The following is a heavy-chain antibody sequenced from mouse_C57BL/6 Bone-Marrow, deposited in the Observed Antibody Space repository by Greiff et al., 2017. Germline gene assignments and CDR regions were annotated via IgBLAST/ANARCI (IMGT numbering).Heavy chain of an antibody. D-gene: IGHD4-1*01. CDR3: ASYWAWFAY. CDR1: GFTFSSYA. J-gene: IGHJ3*01. V-gene: IGHV5-4*03. Sequence: EVMLVESGGGLVKPGGSLKLSCAASGFTFSSYAMSWVRQTPEKRLEWVATISDGGSYTYYPDNVKGRFTISIDNAKNNLYLQMSHLKSEDTAMYYCASYWAWFAYWGQGTLVTVSA. CDR2: ISDGGSYT.